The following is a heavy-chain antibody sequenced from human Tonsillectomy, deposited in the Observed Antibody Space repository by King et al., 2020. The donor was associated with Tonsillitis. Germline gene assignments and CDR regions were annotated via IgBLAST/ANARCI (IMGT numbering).Heavy chain of an antibody. V-gene: IGHV1-2*02. CDR3: ARELGCSSPSCYSKWFDP. J-gene: IGHJ5*02. D-gene: IGHD2-2*01. CDR2: INPNSGGT. Sequence: VQLVESGAEVKKPGASVKVSCKASGYTFTGYYMHWVRQAPGQGLEWMGWINPNSGGTNYAQKFQGRVTMTRDTSISTAYMELSRLRSDDTAVYYCARELGCSSPSCYSKWFDPWGQGTLVTVSS. CDR1: GYTFTGYY.